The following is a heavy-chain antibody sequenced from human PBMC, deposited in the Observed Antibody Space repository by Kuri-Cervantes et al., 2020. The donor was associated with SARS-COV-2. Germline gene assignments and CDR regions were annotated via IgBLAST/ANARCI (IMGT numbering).Heavy chain of an antibody. Sequence: ASVKVSCKASGYTFTGYYMHWVRQAPGQGLEWMGWINPNSGGTNYEQKFQGWVTMTRDTSISTAYMELSRLRSDDTAVYYCARERRVCSGGNCYYYYGMDVWGQGTTVTVSS. CDR2: INPNSGGT. CDR3: ARERRVCSGGNCYYYYGMDV. D-gene: IGHD2-15*01. CDR1: GYTFTGYY. V-gene: IGHV1-2*04. J-gene: IGHJ6*02.